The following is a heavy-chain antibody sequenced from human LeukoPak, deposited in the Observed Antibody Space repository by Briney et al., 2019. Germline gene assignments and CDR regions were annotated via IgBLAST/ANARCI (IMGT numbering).Heavy chain of an antibody. Sequence: ASVKVSCKASGYTFTSYGISWVRKAPGQGLEWMGWISAYNGNTNYAQKLQGRVTMTTDTSTSTAYMELRSLRSDDTAVYYCARDFVRYDSSGYPVDYWGQGTLVTVSS. J-gene: IGHJ4*02. D-gene: IGHD3-22*01. CDR2: ISAYNGNT. CDR1: GYTFTSYG. V-gene: IGHV1-18*01. CDR3: ARDFVRYDSSGYPVDY.